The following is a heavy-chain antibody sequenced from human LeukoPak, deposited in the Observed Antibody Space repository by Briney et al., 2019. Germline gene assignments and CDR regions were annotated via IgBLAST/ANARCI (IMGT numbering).Heavy chain of an antibody. CDR2: IYPGDSDT. D-gene: IGHD5-12*01. CDR1: GSIFTSYW. CDR3: ARLGYSGYDLTLFDY. J-gene: IGHJ4*02. Sequence: GASLQISCKGSGSIFTSYWIGWVRQLPGKGLEWMGIIYPGDSDTRYSPSFQGQVTISADKSISTAYLQWSSLKASDTAMYYCARLGYSGYDLTLFDYWGQGTLVTVSS. V-gene: IGHV5-51*01.